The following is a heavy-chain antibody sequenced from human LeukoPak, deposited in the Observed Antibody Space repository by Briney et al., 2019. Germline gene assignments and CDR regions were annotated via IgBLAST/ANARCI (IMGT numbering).Heavy chain of an antibody. CDR1: GGSISSSSYY. CDR3: ARNYGGNPLFDY. Sequence: SETLSLTYTVSGGSISSSSYYWGWIRQPPGKGLEWIGSIYYSGSTYYNPSLKSRVTISVDTSKNQFSLKLSSVTAADTAVYYCARNYGGNPLFDYWGQGTLVTVSS. CDR2: IYYSGST. J-gene: IGHJ4*02. D-gene: IGHD4-23*01. V-gene: IGHV4-39*07.